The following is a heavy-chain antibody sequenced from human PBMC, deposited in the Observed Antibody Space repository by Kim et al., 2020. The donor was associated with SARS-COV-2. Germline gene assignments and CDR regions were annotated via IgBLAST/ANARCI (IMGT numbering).Heavy chain of an antibody. Sequence: GGSLRLSCAASGFTFDDYAMHWVRQAPGKGLEWVSGISWNSGSIGYADSVKGRFTISRDNAKNSLYLQMNSLRAEDTALYYCTKAAAVGAFDIWGQGTMVTVSS. D-gene: IGHD6-25*01. CDR3: TKAAAVGAFDI. J-gene: IGHJ3*02. CDR2: ISWNSGSI. CDR1: GFTFDDYA. V-gene: IGHV3-9*01.